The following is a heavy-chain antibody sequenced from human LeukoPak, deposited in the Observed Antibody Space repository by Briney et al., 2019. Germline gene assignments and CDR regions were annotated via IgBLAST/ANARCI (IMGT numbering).Heavy chain of an antibody. V-gene: IGHV3-21*01. CDR3: ASSYYYDSSGLYFDY. Sequence: PGGSLRLSCAASGLTFSDYRMNWVRQAPGKGLEWASFISRSSSYIFYADSVKGRFTISRDNAKNSVYLQINSLRAEDTAVYYCASSYYYDSSGLYFDYRGQGILVTVSS. CDR2: ISRSSSYI. CDR1: GLTFSDYR. J-gene: IGHJ4*02. D-gene: IGHD3-22*01.